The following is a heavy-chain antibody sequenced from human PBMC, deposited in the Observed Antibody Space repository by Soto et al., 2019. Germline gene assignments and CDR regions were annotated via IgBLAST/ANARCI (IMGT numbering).Heavy chain of an antibody. Sequence: QVQLVESGGVVVQPGRSLRLSCAASGFTFSSYGMHWVRQAPGKGLEWVAVIWYDGSNKYYADSVKGRFTISRDNSKNTLYLQMNSLRAEDTAVYYCARGLGIAADFVDYWGQGTLVTVSS. CDR1: GFTFSSYG. CDR3: ARGLGIAADFVDY. D-gene: IGHD6-13*01. J-gene: IGHJ4*02. V-gene: IGHV3-33*01. CDR2: IWYDGSNK.